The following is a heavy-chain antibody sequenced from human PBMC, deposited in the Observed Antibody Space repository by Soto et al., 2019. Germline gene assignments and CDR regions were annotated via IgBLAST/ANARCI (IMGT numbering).Heavy chain of an antibody. CDR3: ARYGYTYYYDSSGYLVSDAFDI. CDR2: IIPIFGTA. CDR1: GGTFSSYA. V-gene: IGHV1-69*12. J-gene: IGHJ3*02. Sequence: QVQLVQSGAEVKKPGSSVKVSCKASGGTFSSYAISWVRQAPGQGLEWMGGIIPIFGTANYGQKFQSRVTNTADVSTSTADMELSSLISEDRAVYYCARYGYTYYYDSSGYLVSDAFDIWGQGTMVTVSS. D-gene: IGHD3-22*01.